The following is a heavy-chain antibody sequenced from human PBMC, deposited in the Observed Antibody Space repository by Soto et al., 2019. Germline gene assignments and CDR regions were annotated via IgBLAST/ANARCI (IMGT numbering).Heavy chain of an antibody. CDR3: ARLYTSGWYYDH. V-gene: IGHV3-48*02. Sequence: EVQLVESGGGLVQPGGSLRLSCAASGFTFSTYSMNWVRQAPGKGLEWVSYITRSSSPTYYADSVKGRFTVPRDNGKNSLYLQMNSLRDEDTAVYYCARLYTSGWYYDHWGQGTLVTVSS. CDR1: GFTFSTYS. CDR2: ITRSSSPT. D-gene: IGHD6-19*01. J-gene: IGHJ4*02.